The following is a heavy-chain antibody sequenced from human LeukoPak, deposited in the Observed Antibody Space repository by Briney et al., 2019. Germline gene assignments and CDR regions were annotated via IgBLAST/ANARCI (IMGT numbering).Heavy chain of an antibody. CDR1: GGSMSSYY. J-gene: IGHJ4*02. V-gene: IGHV4-59*08. D-gene: IGHD5-24*01. CDR3: AGHKWLQPIDY. Sequence: SETLSLTCTVSGGSMSSYYWSWIRQPPGKGLEWIAHIYYSGSTNYNPSLKSRVTILVDTSKNQFSLKLSSVTAADTAVYYCAGHKWLQPIDYWGQGTLVTVSS. CDR2: IYYSGST.